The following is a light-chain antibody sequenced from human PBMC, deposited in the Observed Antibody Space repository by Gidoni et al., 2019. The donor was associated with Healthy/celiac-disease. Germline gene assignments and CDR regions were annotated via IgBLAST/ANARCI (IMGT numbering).Light chain of an antibody. V-gene: IGKV3-11*01. CDR1: QSVSSY. CDR2: DAS. J-gene: IGKJ4*01. CDR3: QQRSNWPGLT. Sequence: EIVLTQSPATLSLSPGERATLSGRASQSVSSYLAWYQQKPGQAPRLLIYDASNRATGIPARFSGSGAGTDFTLTISSLEPEDCAVYYCQQRSNWPGLTFGGGTKVEIK.